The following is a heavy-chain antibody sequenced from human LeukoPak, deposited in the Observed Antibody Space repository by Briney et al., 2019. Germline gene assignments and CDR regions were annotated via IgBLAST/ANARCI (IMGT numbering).Heavy chain of an antibody. D-gene: IGHD1-26*01. Sequence: GGSLRLSCAASGFTITAYAMSWVRQAPGKGLEWVSGIGSGGTTYYADSVKGRFTISRDNSKNTLYLQMNSLRAEDTAVYYCAIFAIGSHFDDWGQGTLVTVSS. CDR3: AIFAIGSHFDD. CDR1: GFTITAYA. V-gene: IGHV3-23*01. J-gene: IGHJ4*02. CDR2: IGSGGTT.